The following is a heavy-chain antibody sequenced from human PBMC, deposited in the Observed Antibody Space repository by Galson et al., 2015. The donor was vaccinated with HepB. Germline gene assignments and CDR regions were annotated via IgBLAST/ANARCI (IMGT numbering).Heavy chain of an antibody. V-gene: IGHV1-46*01. CDR2: INPSGGST. D-gene: IGHD3-3*01. J-gene: IGHJ6*02. Sequence: SVKVSCKASGYTFTSYYMHWVRQAPGQGLEWMGIINPSGGSTSYAQKFQGRVTMTRDTSTSTVYMELSSLRSEDTAVYYCAREGHYYDFWSGYYPYYYYGMDVWGQGTTVTVSS. CDR1: GYTFTSYY. CDR3: AREGHYYDFWSGYYPYYYYGMDV.